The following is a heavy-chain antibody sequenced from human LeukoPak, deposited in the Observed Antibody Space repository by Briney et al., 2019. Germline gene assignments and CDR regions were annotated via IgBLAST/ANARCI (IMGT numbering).Heavy chain of an antibody. CDR1: GFTFSSYA. Sequence: GGSLRLSCAASGFTFSSYAVSWVRQAPGTGLEWVSTISGGGGNTYYADSVKGRFTISRDNSKSTLYLQMNSLSTEDTALYYCAKVGGSGWYVDYWGQGTPVTVSS. J-gene: IGHJ4*02. D-gene: IGHD6-19*01. CDR2: ISGGGGNT. V-gene: IGHV3-23*01. CDR3: AKVGGSGWYVDY.